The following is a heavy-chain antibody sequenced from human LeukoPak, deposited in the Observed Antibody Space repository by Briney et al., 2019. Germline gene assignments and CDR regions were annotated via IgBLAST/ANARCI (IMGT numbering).Heavy chain of an antibody. CDR1: GFTFSSYS. CDR2: ISSSSSYI. D-gene: IGHD3-22*01. V-gene: IGHV3-21*01. Sequence: PGGSLRLSCAASGFTFSSYSMNWVRQAPGKGLGWVSSISSSSSYIYYADSVKGRFTISRDNAKNSLYLQMNSLRAEDTAVYYCARDSYYDSSGYPSRRYYYYMDVWGKGTTVTASS. CDR3: ARDSYYDSSGYPSRRYYYYMDV. J-gene: IGHJ6*03.